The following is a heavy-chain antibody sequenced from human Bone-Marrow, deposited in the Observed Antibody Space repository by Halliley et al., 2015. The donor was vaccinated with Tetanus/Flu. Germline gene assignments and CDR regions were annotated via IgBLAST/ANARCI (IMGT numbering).Heavy chain of an antibody. V-gene: IGHV4-61*10. J-gene: IGHJ4*02. CDR3: TRGAGWLPDY. CDR2: IDSTGNP. D-gene: IGHD6-19*01. Sequence: GKGPEWIGVIDSTGNPDYTPSLRSRVTISLDTAKNQFSLKGTSVTAADAAVYYCTRGAGWLPDYWGPGTLVTVSS.